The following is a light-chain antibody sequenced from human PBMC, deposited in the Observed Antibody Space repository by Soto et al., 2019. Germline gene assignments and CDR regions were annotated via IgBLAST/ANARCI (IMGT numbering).Light chain of an antibody. CDR1: GSDVGAYNY. J-gene: IGLJ2*01. Sequence: QSALTQPASVSGSPGQSITIPCTGTGSDVGAYNYVSWYQQYPVKAPKLIIYDVSSRPSGVSNRFSGSKSGNTASLTISGLQAEDEADYYCSSHTTTSTLVVFGGGTKLTVL. CDR3: SSHTTTSTLVV. V-gene: IGLV2-14*03. CDR2: DVS.